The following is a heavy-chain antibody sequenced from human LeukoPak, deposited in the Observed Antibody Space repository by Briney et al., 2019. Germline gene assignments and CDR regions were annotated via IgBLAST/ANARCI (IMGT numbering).Heavy chain of an antibody. J-gene: IGHJ5*02. CDR1: GGSFSGYY. V-gene: IGHV4-34*01. Sequence: SQTLSLTCAVYGGSFSGYYWSGIRQPPGKGREWGGEINHSGSTNYNPSLKSLVTISVDTSKNQFSLRLSAVTAADTAVYYCARDVGGLNLSNWFDPCGQGNLVTVSS. D-gene: IGHD4-23*01. CDR3: ARDVGGLNLSNWFDP. CDR2: INHSGST.